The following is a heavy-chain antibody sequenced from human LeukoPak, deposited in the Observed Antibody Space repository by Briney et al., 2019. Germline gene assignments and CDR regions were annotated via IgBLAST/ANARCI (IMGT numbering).Heavy chain of an antibody. CDR1: GGSISSSSYY. Sequence: SETLSLTXTVSGGSISSSSYYWSWIRQPPGKGLEWIGSIYYSGSTYYNPSLKSRGTISVDTSKNQFSLKLSSVTAADTAVYYCARHEIRRGYCSGGSCYDLPWGQGTLVTVSS. D-gene: IGHD2-15*01. V-gene: IGHV4-39*01. CDR2: IYYSGST. CDR3: ARHEIRRGYCSGGSCYDLP. J-gene: IGHJ5*02.